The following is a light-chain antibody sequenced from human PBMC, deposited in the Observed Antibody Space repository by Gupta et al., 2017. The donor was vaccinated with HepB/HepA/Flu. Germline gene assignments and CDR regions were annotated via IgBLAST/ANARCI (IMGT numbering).Light chain of an antibody. CDR2: DVC. CDR1: SSAFGDFNH. J-gene: IGLJ2*01. CDR3: SSFTYTPTLVV. Sequence: QPALTQPASVSAPPGKSTPISCTGTSSAFGDFNHVSWNQQHPGKAPKLLVSDVCNRPSGVSRRFSGSNSGNTASLTFSGLQAEDEGDYYCSSFTYTPTLVVFGGGTKVTVL. V-gene: IGLV2-14*03.